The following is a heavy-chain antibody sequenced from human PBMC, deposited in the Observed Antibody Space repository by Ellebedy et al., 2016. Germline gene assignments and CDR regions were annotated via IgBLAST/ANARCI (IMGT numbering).Heavy chain of an antibody. Sequence: SETLSLXXTVSGGSISSGGYYWSWIRQHPGKGLEWIGYIYYSGSTYYNPSLKSRVTISVDTSKNQFSLKLSSVTAADTAVYYCARSDYGAHFDYWGQGTLVTVSS. CDR3: ARSDYGAHFDY. J-gene: IGHJ4*02. D-gene: IGHD4-17*01. V-gene: IGHV4-31*03. CDR2: IYYSGST. CDR1: GGSISSGGYY.